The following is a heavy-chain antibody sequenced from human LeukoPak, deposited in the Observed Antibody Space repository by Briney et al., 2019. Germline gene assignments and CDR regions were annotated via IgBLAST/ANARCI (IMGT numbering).Heavy chain of an antibody. CDR1: GFTFSSYA. Sequence: PGGSLRLSCAASGFTFSSYAMSWVRQAPGKGLEWVSVISGSGASTYYADSVKGRFTISRDNSNNTMYLQMNSLRAEDTAVYYCAKGVYCSGGSCPYYYYGMDVWGQGTTVTVSS. CDR3: AKGVYCSGGSCPYYYYGMDV. V-gene: IGHV3-23*01. D-gene: IGHD2-15*01. J-gene: IGHJ6*02. CDR2: ISGSGAST.